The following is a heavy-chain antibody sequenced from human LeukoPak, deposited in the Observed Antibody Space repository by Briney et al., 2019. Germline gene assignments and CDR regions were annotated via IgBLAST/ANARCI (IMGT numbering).Heavy chain of an antibody. D-gene: IGHD1-1*01. V-gene: IGHV3-48*01. Sequence: GGSLRLSCAASGFTVSSNYMSWVRQAPGKGLEWVSYISSSSSTIYYADSVKGRFTISRDNAKNSLYLQINTLRAEDTAVYYCARGPGGAFDFWGQGAMVTVSS. CDR1: GFTVSSNY. CDR2: ISSSSSTI. J-gene: IGHJ3*01. CDR3: ARGPGGAFDF.